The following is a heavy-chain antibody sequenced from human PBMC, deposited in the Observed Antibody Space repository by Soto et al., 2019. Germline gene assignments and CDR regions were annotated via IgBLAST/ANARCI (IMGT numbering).Heavy chain of an antibody. CDR1: GFTFSSYA. J-gene: IGHJ6*02. D-gene: IGHD6-13*01. CDR2: ISGSGGST. CDR3: AKDFSGGYSSSWRFGPYGMDV. V-gene: IGHV3-23*01. Sequence: GGSLRLSCAASGFTFSSYAMSWVRQAPGKGLEWVSAISGSGGSTYYADSVKGRFTISRDNSKNTLYLQMNSLRAEDTAVYYCAKDFSGGYSSSWRFGPYGMDVWGQGTTVTVSS.